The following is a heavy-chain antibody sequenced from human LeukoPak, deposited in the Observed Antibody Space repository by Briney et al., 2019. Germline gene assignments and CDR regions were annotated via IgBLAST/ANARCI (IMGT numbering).Heavy chain of an antibody. CDR3: AREFRPYYYDSSGYYFSTPRDAFDI. Sequence: GGSLRLSCAASGFTFSSYWMHWVRQAPGKGLVWVSRINSDGSSTSYADSAKGRFTISRDNAKNTLYLQMNSLRAEDTAVYYCAREFRPYYYDSSGYYFSTPRDAFDIWGQGTMVTVSS. J-gene: IGHJ3*02. CDR1: GFTFSSYW. CDR2: INSDGSST. D-gene: IGHD3-22*01. V-gene: IGHV3-74*01.